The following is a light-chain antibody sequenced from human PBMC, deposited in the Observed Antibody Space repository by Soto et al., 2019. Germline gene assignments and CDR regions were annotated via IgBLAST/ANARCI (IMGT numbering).Light chain of an antibody. V-gene: IGKV1-5*01. Sequence: DIQMTQSPSTLSASVGDRVTITCRASLSITTWLAWYQQKPGKAPKVLIYDASTLESGVPSRFSGSGSGTEFTLTISSLQPDDFATYYCQQSFSTLYTFGQGTKLEIK. CDR3: QQSFSTLYT. J-gene: IGKJ2*01. CDR2: DAS. CDR1: LSITTW.